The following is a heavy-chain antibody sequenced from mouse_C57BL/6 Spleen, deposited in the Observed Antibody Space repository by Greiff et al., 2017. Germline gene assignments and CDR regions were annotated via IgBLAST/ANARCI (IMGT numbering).Heavy chain of an antibody. CDR3: ARLGDYGSSYVGYFDV. D-gene: IGHD1-1*01. Sequence: VQLQQSGAELARPGASVKLSCKASGYTFTSYGISWVKQRPGQGLEWIGEIYPRSGNTYYNEKFKGKATLTADKSSSTAYMELRSLTSEDSAVYFCARLGDYGSSYVGYFDVWGTGTTVTVSS. CDR1: GYTFTSYG. CDR2: IYPRSGNT. V-gene: IGHV1-81*01. J-gene: IGHJ1*03.